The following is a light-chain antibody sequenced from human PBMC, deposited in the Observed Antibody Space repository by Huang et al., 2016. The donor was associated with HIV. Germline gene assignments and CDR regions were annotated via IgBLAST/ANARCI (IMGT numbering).Light chain of an antibody. CDR3: QQYGSSPRT. CDR1: QSVSSSY. Sequence: EIVLTQSPATLSLSPGERATLSCGASQSVSSSYVAWYQQRPGLAPRLLIYDASYRATGIPDSFSGSGPGTDFTLTISRLEPEDFAVYCCQQYGSSPRTFGQGTKVEIK. V-gene: IGKV3D-20*01. CDR2: DAS. J-gene: IGKJ1*01.